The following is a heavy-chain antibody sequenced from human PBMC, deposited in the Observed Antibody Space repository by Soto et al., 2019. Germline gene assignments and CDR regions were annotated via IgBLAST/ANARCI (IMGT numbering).Heavy chain of an antibody. V-gene: IGHV3-33*01. J-gene: IGHJ3*02. Sequence: LRLSCAASGFTFSSYGMHWVRQAPGKGLEWVAVIWYDGSNKYYADSVKGRFTISRDNSKNTLYLQMNSLRAEDTAVYYCARDCEKYYDFWSGCADAFDIWGQGTMVTVSS. CDR3: ARDCEKYYDFWSGCADAFDI. CDR1: GFTFSSYG. D-gene: IGHD3-3*01. CDR2: IWYDGSNK.